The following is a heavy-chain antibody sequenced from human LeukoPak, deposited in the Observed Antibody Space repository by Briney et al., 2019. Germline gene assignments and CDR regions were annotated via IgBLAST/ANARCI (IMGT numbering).Heavy chain of an antibody. V-gene: IGHV4-30-4*01. J-gene: IGHJ3*02. D-gene: IGHD5-24*01. CDR3: ARDTITGDAFDI. CDR2: IYYSGST. CDR1: GGSISSGDYY. Sequence: PSQTLSLTSTVSGGSISSGDYYWSWIRQPPGKGLEWIGYIYYSGSTYYNPSLKSRVTISVDTSKNQFSLKLSSVTAADTAVYYCARDTITGDAFDIWGQGTMVTVSS.